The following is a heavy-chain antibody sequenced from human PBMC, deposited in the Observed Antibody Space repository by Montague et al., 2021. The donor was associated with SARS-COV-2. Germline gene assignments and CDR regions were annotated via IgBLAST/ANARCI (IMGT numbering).Heavy chain of an antibody. Sequence: SETLSLTCTVSGGSINNTSYYWGWIRQPPGKGLDWIGSIFYRGNTHYNSSLKSRVTVSVDTSKHQFSLNLTSVTAADTALYYCARLTTSGSIAWGQGTLVTVSS. J-gene: IGHJ5*02. CDR1: GGSINNTSYY. D-gene: IGHD6-19*01. V-gene: IGHV4-39*01. CDR2: IFYRGNT. CDR3: ARLTTSGSIA.